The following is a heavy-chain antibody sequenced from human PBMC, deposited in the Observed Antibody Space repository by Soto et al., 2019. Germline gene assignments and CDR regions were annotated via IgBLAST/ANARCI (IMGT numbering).Heavy chain of an antibody. J-gene: IGHJ6*02. Sequence: QVQLVQSGAEMKKPGSSVKVSCKASGGTFSSYTISWVRQAPGQGLEWMGRIIPILGIANYAQKFQGRVTITADKSTSTAYMELSSLRSEDTAVYYCARVAGLGYYYYYGMDVWGQGTTVTVSS. CDR1: GGTFSSYT. CDR2: IIPILGIA. D-gene: IGHD6-19*01. V-gene: IGHV1-69*02. CDR3: ARVAGLGYYYYYGMDV.